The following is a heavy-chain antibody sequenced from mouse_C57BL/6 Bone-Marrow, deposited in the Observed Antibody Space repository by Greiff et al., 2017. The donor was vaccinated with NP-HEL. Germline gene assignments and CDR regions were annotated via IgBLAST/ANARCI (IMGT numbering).Heavy chain of an antibody. CDR3: ARDYYGSRERKNWYFDV. D-gene: IGHD1-1*01. V-gene: IGHV1-52*01. J-gene: IGHJ1*03. Sequence: SETHYNQKFKDKATLTVDKSSSTAYMQLSSLTSEDSAVYYCARDYYGSRERKNWYFDVWGTGTTVTVSS. CDR2: SET.